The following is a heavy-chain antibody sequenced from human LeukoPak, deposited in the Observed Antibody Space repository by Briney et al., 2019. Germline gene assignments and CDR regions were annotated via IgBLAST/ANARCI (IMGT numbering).Heavy chain of an antibody. CDR3: ARGSYSSSWYRRYLYDAFDI. Sequence: ASVKVSCKASGYTFTGYYMHWVRQAPGQGLEWMGWINPNSGGTNYAQKFQGRVTMTRDTSISTAYMELSRLRSDDTAVYYCARGSYSSSWYRRYLYDAFDIWGQGTMATVSS. V-gene: IGHV1-2*02. D-gene: IGHD6-13*01. J-gene: IGHJ3*02. CDR1: GYTFTGYY. CDR2: INPNSGGT.